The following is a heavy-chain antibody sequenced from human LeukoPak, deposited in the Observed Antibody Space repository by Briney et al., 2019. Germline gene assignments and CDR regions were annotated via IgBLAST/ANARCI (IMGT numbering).Heavy chain of an antibody. CDR2: IKQDGSEK. J-gene: IGHJ5*02. CDR1: GITFSSYW. D-gene: IGHD3-22*01. Sequence: PGGSLRLSCAASGITFSSYWMSWVRQAPGKGLEWVANIKQDGSEKYYVDSVKGRFTISRDNAKNSLYLQMNSLRAEDTAVYYCARERWDYYDSSGYLNWFDPWGQGTLVTVSS. CDR3: ARERWDYYDSSGYLNWFDP. V-gene: IGHV3-7*01.